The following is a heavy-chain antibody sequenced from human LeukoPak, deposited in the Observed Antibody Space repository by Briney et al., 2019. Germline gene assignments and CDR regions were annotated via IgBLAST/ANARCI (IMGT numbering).Heavy chain of an antibody. D-gene: IGHD3-10*01. CDR1: DDSITMYY. CDR2: ADHTEST. CDR3: ARRPRGVFIETYFDP. J-gene: IGHJ5*02. V-gene: IGHV4-59*12. Sequence: VRPSETLSLTCTVSDDSITMYYWTWIRQPPGMGLEWIGYADHTESTKFNPSLNGRVSISRDTSNNFFSLRLRSVTAADTAVYYCARRPRGVFIETYFDPWGQGTLVTVSS.